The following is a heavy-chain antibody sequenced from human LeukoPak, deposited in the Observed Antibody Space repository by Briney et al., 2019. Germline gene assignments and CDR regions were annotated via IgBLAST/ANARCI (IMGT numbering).Heavy chain of an antibody. Sequence: PSETLSLTCTVSGGSISSSSYYWGWIRQPPGKGLEWIGSIYYSGSTYYNPSLKSRVTISVDTSKNQFSLKLSSVTAADTAVYYCAKYDSSGYYYVDYWGQGTLVTVSS. CDR1: GGSISSSSYY. V-gene: IGHV4-39*01. CDR3: AKYDSSGYYYVDY. CDR2: IYYSGST. D-gene: IGHD3-22*01. J-gene: IGHJ4*02.